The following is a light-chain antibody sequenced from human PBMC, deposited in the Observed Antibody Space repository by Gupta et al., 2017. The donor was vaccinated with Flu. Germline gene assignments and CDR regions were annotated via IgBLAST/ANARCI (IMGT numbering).Light chain of an antibody. CDR2: RDV. Sequence: TISCSGSSSNIGGYFVDWYHQYPEAAPKLLMYRDVKRIAGVPACFSGSKYVASASLTISGLLAEDEADYYCRTWDDSANAYVFGGGTKVTVL. V-gene: IGLV1-44*01. J-gene: IGLJ1*01. CDR1: SSNIGGYF. CDR3: RTWDDSANAYV.